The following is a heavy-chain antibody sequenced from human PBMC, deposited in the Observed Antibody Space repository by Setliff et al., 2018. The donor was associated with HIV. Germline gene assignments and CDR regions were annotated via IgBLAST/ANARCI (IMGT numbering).Heavy chain of an antibody. CDR1: GYSISSDFC. V-gene: IGHV4-38-2*02. J-gene: IGHJ3*02. CDR2: MCHGGNNN. D-gene: IGHD5-12*01. CDR3: ARDLIIYSGYEWQDFDI. Sequence: SETLSLTCGVSGYSISSDFCWGWIRQPPGKGLEWIGNMCHGGNNNYYNPSLKSRVTISVDTSKNQFSPKLSSVTAADTAVYYCARDLIIYSGYEWQDFDIWGQGTMVTVSS.